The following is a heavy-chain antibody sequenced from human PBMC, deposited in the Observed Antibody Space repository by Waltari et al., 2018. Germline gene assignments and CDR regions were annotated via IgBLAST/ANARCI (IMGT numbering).Heavy chain of an antibody. CDR3: TRGLFGRSWTPYY. J-gene: IGHJ4*02. Sequence: QVQLQESGPGLVRPSETLSLTCTVSGASVSDYYWNWIRLPPGKGLGWIGTIYDSGATYYNPSLKSRLTMLMETSKNQFSLILESVTAADRGLYYCTRGLFGRSWTPYYWGQGTLVTVSS. D-gene: IGHD3-10*01. CDR1: GASVSDYY. V-gene: IGHV4-59*02. CDR2: IYDSGAT.